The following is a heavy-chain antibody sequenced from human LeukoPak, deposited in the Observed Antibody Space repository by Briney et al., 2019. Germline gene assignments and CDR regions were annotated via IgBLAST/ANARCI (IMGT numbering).Heavy chain of an antibody. CDR3: AKGRGGN. CDR1: GFTFSSYS. D-gene: IGHD3-16*01. J-gene: IGHJ4*02. CDR2: IYSGGST. V-gene: IGHV3-66*01. Sequence: GGSLRLSCAASGFTFSSYSMNWVRQAPGKGLEWVSVIYSGGSTYYADSVKGRFTISRDNSKNTLYLQMNSLRAEDTAVYYCAKGRGGNWGQGTLVTVSS.